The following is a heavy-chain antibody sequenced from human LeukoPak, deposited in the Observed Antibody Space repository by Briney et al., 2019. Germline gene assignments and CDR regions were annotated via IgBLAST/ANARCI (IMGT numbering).Heavy chain of an antibody. D-gene: IGHD6-13*01. V-gene: IGHV1-46*04. Sequence: GASVKVSCKASGYTFTSYYMHWVRQAPGQGLEWMGRIIPVLGRTNHAQKLQGRVSITADKVTSTAYMELSSLTFEDTAVYFCATDSGIADPWYFEYWGQGTLVTVSS. CDR1: GYTFTSYY. J-gene: IGHJ4*02. CDR2: IIPVLGRT. CDR3: ATDSGIADPWYFEY.